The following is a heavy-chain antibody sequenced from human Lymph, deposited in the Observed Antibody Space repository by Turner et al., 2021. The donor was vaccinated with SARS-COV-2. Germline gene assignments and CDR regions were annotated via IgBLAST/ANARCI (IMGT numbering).Heavy chain of an antibody. D-gene: IGHD3-10*01. Sequence: EVQLVESGEGLVQPGGSLRLSCAASGIIFSRNYMSWVRQAPGKGLEWFSVIYSGGSTYYADSVKGRFTISRDNSKNTLYLQMNSLRAEDTAVYYCARDFREGAFDIWGQGTMVTISS. V-gene: IGHV3-66*01. CDR1: GIIFSRNY. CDR2: IYSGGST. CDR3: ARDFREGAFDI. J-gene: IGHJ3*02.